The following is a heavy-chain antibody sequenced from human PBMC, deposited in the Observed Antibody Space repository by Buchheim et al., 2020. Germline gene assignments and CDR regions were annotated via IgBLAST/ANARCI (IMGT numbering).Heavy chain of an antibody. CDR3: ARDVRGETPYYYYGMDV. CDR2: IIPIFGTA. J-gene: IGHJ6*02. V-gene: IGHV1-69*06. D-gene: IGHD3-10*02. CDR1: GGTFSSYA. Sequence: QVQLVQSGAEVKKPGSSVKVSCKASGGTFSSYAISWVRQAPGQGLEWMGGIIPIFGTANYAQKFQGRVTITADKSTDKAYMELSSLRSEDTAVYYCARDVRGETPYYYYGMDVWGQGTT.